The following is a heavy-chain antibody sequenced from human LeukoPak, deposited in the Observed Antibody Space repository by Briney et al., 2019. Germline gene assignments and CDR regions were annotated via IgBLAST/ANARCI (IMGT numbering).Heavy chain of an antibody. CDR1: GFAFSDYY. CDR3: AKGRIAAADTRSPFDF. D-gene: IGHD6-13*01. CDR2: ISSSSSDT. Sequence: GGSLRLSCAASGFAFSDYYMSWIRQAPGKGLEWVSYISSSSSDTIYADSVKGRFTISRDNSKNTLYLQMNSLRAEDTAVYYCAKGRIAAADTRSPFDFWGQGTLVTVSS. J-gene: IGHJ4*02. V-gene: IGHV3-11*05.